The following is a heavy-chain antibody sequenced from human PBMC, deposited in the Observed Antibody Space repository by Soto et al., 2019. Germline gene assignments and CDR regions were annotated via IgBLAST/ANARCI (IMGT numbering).Heavy chain of an antibody. J-gene: IGHJ4*02. Sequence: ASVKVSCKASGYTFSGHYMHWIRQAPGQGPEWLGWINANSGDTDRAPKFQDRLTMTRDTSISTAYMELSRLRSDDTAVYYCARGGALDGTSPPFNHWGQGTLVTVSS. CDR1: GYTFSGHY. CDR2: INANSGDT. D-gene: IGHD6-19*01. CDR3: ARGGALDGTSPPFNH. V-gene: IGHV1-2*02.